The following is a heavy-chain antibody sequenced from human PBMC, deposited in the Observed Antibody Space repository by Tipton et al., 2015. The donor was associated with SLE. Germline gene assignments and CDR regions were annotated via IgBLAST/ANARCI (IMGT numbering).Heavy chain of an antibody. D-gene: IGHD1-26*01. Sequence: TLSLTCAVSGGSISSSNWWSWVRQPPGKGLEWIGEIYHSGSTNYNPSLKSRVTISVDTSKNQFSLKLSSVTAADTAVYYCARDQWEVDAFDIWGQGTMVTVSS. CDR3: ARDQWEVDAFDI. CDR2: IYHSGST. V-gene: IGHV4-4*02. CDR1: GGSISSSNW. J-gene: IGHJ3*02.